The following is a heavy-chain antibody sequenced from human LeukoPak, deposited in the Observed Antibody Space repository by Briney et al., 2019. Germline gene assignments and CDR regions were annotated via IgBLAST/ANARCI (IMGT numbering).Heavy chain of an antibody. V-gene: IGHV5-51*01. J-gene: IGHJ5*02. CDR3: ARHLPGYSSSPTGAWFDP. Sequence: PGESLKISCNGSGYSFTSYWIGWVRQMPGKGLEWRVIIYPGDSDTRYSPSCHGQVSISADKSIRTAYLQWSSLKASDTDMYYCARHLPGYSSSPTGAWFDPWGQGTLVTVSS. CDR1: GYSFTSYW. D-gene: IGHD6-13*01. CDR2: IYPGDSDT.